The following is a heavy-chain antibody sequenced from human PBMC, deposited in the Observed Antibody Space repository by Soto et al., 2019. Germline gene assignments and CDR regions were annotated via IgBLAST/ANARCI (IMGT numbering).Heavy chain of an antibody. CDR1: GFTFSSYS. Sequence: HPGASLRLSCAASGFTFSSYSMNLVRQAPGKGLECVSYFSSSSSTIYYADSVKGRFTISRDNAKNSLYLQMNSLRDEDTAVYYCARVPVSGVAGTGGAFDIWGQGTMVTVSS. J-gene: IGHJ3*02. CDR2: FSSSSSTI. V-gene: IGHV3-48*02. CDR3: ARVPVSGVAGTGGAFDI. D-gene: IGHD6-19*01.